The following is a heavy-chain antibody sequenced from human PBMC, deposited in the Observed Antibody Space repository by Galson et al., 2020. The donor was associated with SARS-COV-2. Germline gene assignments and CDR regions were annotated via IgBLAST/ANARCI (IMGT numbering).Heavy chain of an antibody. V-gene: IGHV1-18*01. Sequence: ASVKVSCKASGYTFSSFVVSWVRQAPGQGLEGMGWITTYNGEKKYAQKFQGRVTMTTDTSTSTAYMELRSLRYDDTAVYYCARASLDSWGQGTLVTVSS. CDR1: GYTFSSFV. CDR2: ITTYNGEK. CDR3: ARASLDS. J-gene: IGHJ4*02.